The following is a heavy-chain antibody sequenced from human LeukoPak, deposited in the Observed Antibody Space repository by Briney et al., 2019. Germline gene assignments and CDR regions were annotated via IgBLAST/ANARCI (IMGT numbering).Heavy chain of an antibody. D-gene: IGHD4-23*01. Sequence: ASVKVSCKTSGYTFTSYDINWVRQATGQGLEWMGWMNPNSGNLNFAQKFQGRVTMTRNAFISTAYMELSSLTSEDTAVYYYARLRWYTDPSRIDYWGQGTLVTVSS. V-gene: IGHV1-8*01. CDR3: ARLRWYTDPSRIDY. J-gene: IGHJ4*02. CDR1: GYTFTSYD. CDR2: MNPNSGNL.